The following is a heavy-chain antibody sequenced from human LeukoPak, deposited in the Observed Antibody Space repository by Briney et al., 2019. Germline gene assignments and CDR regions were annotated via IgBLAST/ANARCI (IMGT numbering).Heavy chain of an antibody. V-gene: IGHV4-4*07. D-gene: IGHD6-13*01. CDR1: GGSISSYY. CDR3: ARESRYISSWYTDY. J-gene: IGHJ4*02. CDR2: IYTSGST. Sequence: PSETLSLTCTVSGGSISSYYWSWIRQPAGKGLEWIGRIYTSGSTNYNPSLKSRVTMSVDTSKNQSSLKLSSVTAADTAVYYCARESRYISSWYTDYWGQGTLVTVSS.